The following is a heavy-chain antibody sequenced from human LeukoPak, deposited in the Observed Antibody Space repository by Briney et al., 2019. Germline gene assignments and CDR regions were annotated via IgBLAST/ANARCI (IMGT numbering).Heavy chain of an antibody. V-gene: IGHV1-3*01. CDR3: ATERGYCSSTSCQTSSFDY. CDR2: INAGNGNT. Sequence: ASVKVSCKASGYTFTRYAMHWVRQAPGQRLEWMGWINAGNGNTKYSQKFQGRVTITRDTSASTAYMELSSLRSEDTAVYYCATERGYCSSTSCQTSSFDYWGQGTLVTVSS. D-gene: IGHD2-2*01. J-gene: IGHJ4*02. CDR1: GYTFTRYA.